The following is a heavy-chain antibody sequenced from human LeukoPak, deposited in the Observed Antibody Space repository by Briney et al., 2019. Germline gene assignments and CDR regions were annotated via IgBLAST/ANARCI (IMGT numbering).Heavy chain of an antibody. V-gene: IGHV3-23*01. CDR3: AKHIAVAGYYYYYGMDV. D-gene: IGHD6-19*01. CDR1: GFTFSSDA. Sequence: GGSLRLSCAASGFTFSSDAVSWVRQAPGKGLEWVSAISGSGGSTYYADSVKGRFTISRDNSKNTLYLQMNSLRAEDTAVYYCAKHIAVAGYYYYYGMDVWGQGTTVTVSS. CDR2: ISGSGGST. J-gene: IGHJ6*02.